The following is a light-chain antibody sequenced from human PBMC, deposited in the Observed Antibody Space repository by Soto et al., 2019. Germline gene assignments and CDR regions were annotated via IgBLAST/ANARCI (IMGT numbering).Light chain of an antibody. CDR1: SGHSNYA. CDR2: LNSDGSH. Sequence: QSVLTQSPSASASLGASVKLTCTLSSGHSNYAIAWHQQQSEKGPRYLMKLNSDGSHSKGDGIPDRFSGSSSGAERYLTISSLQSEHEADYYCQTWGSGIVVFGGGTKLTVL. J-gene: IGLJ2*01. CDR3: QTWGSGIVV. V-gene: IGLV4-69*01.